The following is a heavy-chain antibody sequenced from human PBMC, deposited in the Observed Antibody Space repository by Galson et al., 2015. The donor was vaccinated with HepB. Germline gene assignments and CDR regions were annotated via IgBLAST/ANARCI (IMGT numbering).Heavy chain of an antibody. J-gene: IGHJ3*02. Sequence: QSGAEVKKPGESLRISCKGSGYNFATYWISWVRQMPGEGLEWMGRIDPGASYTNYSPSFQGHVTISADKSFSTAYLQWSSLKASDTAMYYCARQNYYDSSDAFDIWGQGTMVTVSS. V-gene: IGHV5-10-1*01. CDR2: IDPGASYT. CDR3: ARQNYYDSSDAFDI. CDR1: GYNFATYW. D-gene: IGHD3-22*01.